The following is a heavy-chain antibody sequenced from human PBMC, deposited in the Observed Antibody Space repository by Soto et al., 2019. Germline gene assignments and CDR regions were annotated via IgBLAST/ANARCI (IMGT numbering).Heavy chain of an antibody. CDR2: ISTSGSYK. J-gene: IGHJ4*02. D-gene: IGHD2-21*01. CDR1: GFTFSDYY. Sequence: GGSLRLSCAVSGFTFSDYYMSWIRQAPGKGLEWVSYISTSGSYKNYGDSVKGRFTISRDNAKNSLYLQMNSLRAEDTAVYYCARDQDRDGDYNMFDYWGQGTLVSVS. V-gene: IGHV3-11*05. CDR3: ARDQDRDGDYNMFDY.